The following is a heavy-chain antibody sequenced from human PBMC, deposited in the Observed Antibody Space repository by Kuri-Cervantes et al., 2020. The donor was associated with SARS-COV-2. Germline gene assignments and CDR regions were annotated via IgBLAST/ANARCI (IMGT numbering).Heavy chain of an antibody. Sequence: SVKVSCRASGCTFSSYTISWVRQAPGQGLEWMGRIIPIFGIANYAQKFQGRVTITADKSTSTAYMELSSLRSKDTAVYYCARVWYYYDSSGPPWYYYYGMDVWGQGTTVTVSS. D-gene: IGHD3-22*01. CDR2: IIPIFGIA. V-gene: IGHV1-69*02. J-gene: IGHJ6*02. CDR1: GCTFSSYT. CDR3: ARVWYYYDSSGPPWYYYYGMDV.